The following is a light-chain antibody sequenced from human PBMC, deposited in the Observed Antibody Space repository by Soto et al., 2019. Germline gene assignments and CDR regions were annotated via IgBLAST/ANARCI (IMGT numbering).Light chain of an antibody. J-gene: IGKJ1*01. V-gene: IGKV3-20*01. CDR2: GAS. CDR1: QSVSSNY. CDR3: HQYGSSPST. Sequence: EVVLTPSPGTLSLSPGERASLSGSASQSVSSNYLAWYQQKPGQAPRLLIYGASNRATGIPDRFSGSGSGTDFTLTISRLEPEDFAVYYCHQYGSSPSTFGQGTKVDNK.